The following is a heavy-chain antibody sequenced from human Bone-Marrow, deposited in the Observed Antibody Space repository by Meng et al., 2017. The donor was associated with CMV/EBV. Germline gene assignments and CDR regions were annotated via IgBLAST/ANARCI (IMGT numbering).Heavy chain of an antibody. CDR1: GFTFNIYG. Sequence: GFTFNIYGMTWVRLAPGKGLEWVSVISGSGGGIHYADSAKGRFTISRDNSKNTLYLQMNSLRAEDTAEYYCAKGYYFSSLGTYFFESWGQGTLVTVSS. CDR3: AKGYYFSSLGTYFFES. CDR2: ISGSGGGI. V-gene: IGHV3-23*01. J-gene: IGHJ4*02. D-gene: IGHD3-10*01.